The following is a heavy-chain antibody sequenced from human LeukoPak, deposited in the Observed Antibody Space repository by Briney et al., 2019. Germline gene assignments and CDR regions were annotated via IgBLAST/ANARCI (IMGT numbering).Heavy chain of an antibody. V-gene: IGHV3-64*01. D-gene: IGHD2-15*01. Sequence: GGSLRLSCAASGFTFSSYAMHWVRQAPGKGLEYVSAISSNGGSTYYANSVKGRFTISRDNSKTTLYLQMGSLRAEDMAVYYCASSAGYCSGGSCYGQRDYYGMDVWGQGTTVTVSS. CDR1: GFTFSSYA. CDR3: ASSAGYCSGGSCYGQRDYYGMDV. CDR2: ISSNGGST. J-gene: IGHJ6*02.